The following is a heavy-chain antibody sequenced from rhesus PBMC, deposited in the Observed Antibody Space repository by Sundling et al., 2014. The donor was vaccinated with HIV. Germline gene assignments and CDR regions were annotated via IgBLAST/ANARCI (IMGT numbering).Heavy chain of an antibody. J-gene: IGHJ4*01. CDR1: GGSISNYD. CDR3: AREIGPFDY. V-gene: IGHV4-173*01. Sequence: QVNLQQWGEGLVKPSETLSLTCAVYGGSISNYDWSWIRQPPGKGLEWIGRISGSRRTTDYNPSLKSRVTISKDTSKNQFSLKLTSVTAADTAVYYCAREIGPFDYWGQGLLVTVSS. CDR2: ISGSRRTT.